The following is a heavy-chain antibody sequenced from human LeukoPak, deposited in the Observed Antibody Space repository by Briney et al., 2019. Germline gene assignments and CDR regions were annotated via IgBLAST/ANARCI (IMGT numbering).Heavy chain of an antibody. D-gene: IGHD6-19*01. CDR1: GYTFTSCD. V-gene: IGHV1-8*01. Sequence: ASVKVSCKASGYTFTSCDINWVRQATGQRLEWIGWMNPNSGNTGYGQSFQGRITMTRDISIGTAYMELSNLTSEGTAIYYCTRGSSGRRDNWGQGTLVTVSA. CDR3: TRGSSGRRDN. CDR2: MNPNSGNT. J-gene: IGHJ4*02.